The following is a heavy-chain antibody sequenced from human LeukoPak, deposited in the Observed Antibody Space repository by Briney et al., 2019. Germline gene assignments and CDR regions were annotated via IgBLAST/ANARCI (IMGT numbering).Heavy chain of an antibody. CDR2: INPNSGGT. J-gene: IGHJ5*02. V-gene: IGHV1-2*02. Sequence: GPSVKVFCKASGYTFTGYYMHWVRQAPGQGLEWMGWINPNSGGTKYAQKFQDRVTMTRHTSIRTAYMELSRLRSDDTAVYYCARYYYGSGSYYNALPFFDPWGQGTLVTVSS. CDR3: ARYYYGSGSYYNALPFFDP. CDR1: GYTFTGYY. D-gene: IGHD3-10*01.